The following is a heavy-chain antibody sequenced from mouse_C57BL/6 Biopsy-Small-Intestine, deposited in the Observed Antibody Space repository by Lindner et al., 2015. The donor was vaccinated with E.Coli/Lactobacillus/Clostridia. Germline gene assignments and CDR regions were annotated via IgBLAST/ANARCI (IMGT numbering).Heavy chain of an antibody. V-gene: IGHV1-19*01. D-gene: IGHD4-1*01. J-gene: IGHJ4*01. Sequence: VQLQESGPVLVKPGASVKMSCKTSGYTFTDYYMNWVKQSHGKSLEWIGVINPNIGGTSYNQKFKGKATLTVDKSSSTAYMELNSLTSEDSAVYYCARQTGKRFAMDYWGQGTSVTVSS. CDR3: ARQTGKRFAMDY. CDR1: GYTFTDYY. CDR2: INPNIGGT.